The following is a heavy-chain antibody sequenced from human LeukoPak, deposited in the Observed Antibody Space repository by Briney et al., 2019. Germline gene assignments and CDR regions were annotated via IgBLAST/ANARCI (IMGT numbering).Heavy chain of an antibody. Sequence: SETLSLTCTVSGGSISSYYWSWIRQPAGKGLEWIGRIYTSGSTNYNPSLKSRVTMSVDTSKNQFSLKLSSVTAADTAVYYCARDLFVASSLFFDYWGPGTLVTVSS. CDR3: ARDLFVASSLFFDY. CDR2: IYTSGST. V-gene: IGHV4-4*07. CDR1: GGSISSYY. J-gene: IGHJ4*02. D-gene: IGHD6-13*01.